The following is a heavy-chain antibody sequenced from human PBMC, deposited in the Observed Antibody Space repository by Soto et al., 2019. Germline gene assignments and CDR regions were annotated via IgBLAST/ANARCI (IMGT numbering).Heavy chain of an antibody. D-gene: IGHD3-22*01. V-gene: IGHV4-31*03. CDR1: GGSISSGGYY. J-gene: IGHJ4*02. CDR3: ARDQENSSGYMILGY. CDR2: IYYSGST. Sequence: QVQLQESGPGLVKPSQTLSLTCTVSGGSISSGGYYWSWIRQHPGKGLEWIGYIYYSGSTYYNPSLKSRVTISVDTSKNQCSLKLRSVTAADTAVYYCARDQENSSGYMILGYWGQGTLVTVSS.